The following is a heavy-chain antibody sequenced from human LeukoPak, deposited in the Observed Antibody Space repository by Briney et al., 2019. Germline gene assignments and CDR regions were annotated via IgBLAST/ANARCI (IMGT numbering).Heavy chain of an antibody. D-gene: IGHD6-19*01. J-gene: IGHJ6*02. V-gene: IGHV1-18*01. CDR3: AREPSSPNSSGWYRYYYYGMDV. CDR2: ISAYNGNT. CDR1: GYTFTSYG. Sequence: ASVKVSCKASGYTFTSYGISWVRQAPGQGREWMGWISAYNGNTNYAQKLQGRVTMTTDTSTSTAYMELRSLRSDDTVMYYCAREPSSPNSSGWYRYYYYGMDVWGQGTTVTVSS.